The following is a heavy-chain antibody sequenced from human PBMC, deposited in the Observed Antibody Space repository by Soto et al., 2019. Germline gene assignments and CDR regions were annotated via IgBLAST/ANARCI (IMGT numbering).Heavy chain of an antibody. D-gene: IGHD2-15*01. CDR2: IKSKTDGGTT. CDR1: SFTFSNAW. V-gene: IGHV3-15*07. J-gene: IGHJ6*02. CDR3: TTASTLRLAYYYGMDV. Sequence: AGSLRLSCAASSFTFSNAWMNWVRQAPGKGLEWVGRIKSKTDGGTTDYAAPVKGRFTISRDDSKNTLYLQMNSLKTEDTAVYYCTTASTLRLAYYYGMDVWAQGTTVTVSS.